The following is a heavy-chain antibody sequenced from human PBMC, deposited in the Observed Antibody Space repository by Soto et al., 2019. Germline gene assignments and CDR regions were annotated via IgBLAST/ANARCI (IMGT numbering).Heavy chain of an antibody. D-gene: IGHD6-13*01. V-gene: IGHV1-2*02. CDR2: INPNSGGT. J-gene: IGHJ3*02. Sequence: XSVKVSIKASGYSFTGYYMHWVRQAPGQGLEWMGWINPNSGGTNYAQKFQGRVTMTRDTSISTAYMELSRLRSDDTAVYYCATAFPESSSWARDDAFDIWGQGTMVTVSS. CDR3: ATAFPESSSWARDDAFDI. CDR1: GYSFTGYY.